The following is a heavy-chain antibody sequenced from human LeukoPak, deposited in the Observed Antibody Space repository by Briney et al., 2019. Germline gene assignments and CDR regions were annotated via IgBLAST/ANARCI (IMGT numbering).Heavy chain of an antibody. CDR1: GFIFSTFS. CDR3: ARSSVTGAFDI. J-gene: IGHJ3*02. Sequence: GGSLRLSCAASGFIFSTFSVNWVRQAPGRGLEWVSYISDSSTVYYADSVKGRFTISRDNAENSLYLQMDSLRAEDTALYHCARSSVTGAFDIWGQGTMVTVSS. V-gene: IGHV3-48*01. D-gene: IGHD6-19*01. CDR2: ISDSSTV.